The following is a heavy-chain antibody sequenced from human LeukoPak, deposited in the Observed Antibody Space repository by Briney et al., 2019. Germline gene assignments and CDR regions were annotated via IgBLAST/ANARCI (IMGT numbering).Heavy chain of an antibody. CDR2: IYHSGST. CDR1: GGSISSYF. V-gene: IGHV4-34*01. CDR3: ARGLTPAGFDP. J-gene: IGHJ5*02. Sequence: SETLSLTCTVSGGSISSYFWSWFRQPPGKGLEWIGEIYHSGSTNYNPSLKSRVTISVDKSKNQFSLKLSSVTAADTAVYYCARGLTPAGFDPWGQGTLVTVSS.